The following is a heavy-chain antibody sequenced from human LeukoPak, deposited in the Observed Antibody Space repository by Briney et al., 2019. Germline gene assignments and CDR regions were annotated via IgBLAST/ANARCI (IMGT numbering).Heavy chain of an antibody. D-gene: IGHD2-2*01. V-gene: IGHV4-31*03. Sequence: SQTLSLTCTVSGASITNDDYYWSWIRQHPGKGXXWIGYIYFSGSTYYNPTLKSRASVSVDTSKSQFSLRLTSVTAADTAVYYCARRAPFSNWFDPWGQGTLVIVSS. CDR3: ARRAPFSNWFDP. CDR1: GASITNDDYY. J-gene: IGHJ5*02. CDR2: IYFSGST.